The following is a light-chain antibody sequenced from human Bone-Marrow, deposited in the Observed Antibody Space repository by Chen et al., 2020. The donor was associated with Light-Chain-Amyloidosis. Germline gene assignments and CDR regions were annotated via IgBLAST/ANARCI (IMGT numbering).Light chain of an antibody. CDR2: DDS. CDR1: NIGSTS. Sequence: SCLLTQPLSASVAPGQNSPPACGRNNIGSTSVHWYQQTPGQAPLLFVYDDSARPSGIPERLSGSNSGNTATLTISRVEAGDEADYYCQVWDRSSDRPVFGGGTKLTVL. CDR3: QVWDRSSDRPV. V-gene: IGLV3-21*02. J-gene: IGLJ3*02.